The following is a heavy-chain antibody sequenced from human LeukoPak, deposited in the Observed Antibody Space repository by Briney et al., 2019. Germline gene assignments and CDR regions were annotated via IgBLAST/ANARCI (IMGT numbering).Heavy chain of an antibody. CDR2: IRSKGNSYAT. J-gene: IGHJ6*02. D-gene: IGHD4-17*01. CDR1: GFTFSSYA. CDR3: TTPYGDYVEYYYYYGVDV. Sequence: AGGSLRLSCAASGFTFSSYAMSWVRQASGKGLEWVGRIRSKGNSYATAYAASVKGRFTISRDDSKNTAYLRMNSLKTEDTAVYYCTTPYGDYVEYYYYYGVDVWGQGTTVTVSS. V-gene: IGHV3-73*01.